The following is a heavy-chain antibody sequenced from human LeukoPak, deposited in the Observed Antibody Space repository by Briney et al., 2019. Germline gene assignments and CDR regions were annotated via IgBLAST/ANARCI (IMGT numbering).Heavy chain of an antibody. V-gene: IGHV1-2*02. CDR2: IKPDSGGT. J-gene: IGHJ5*01. CDR1: GYTSGDYY. CDR3: ARGINWFDS. D-gene: IGHD3-10*01. Sequence: APVKVSCKAPGYTSGDYYIHWVRQAPGQGLEWMGWIKPDSGGTDYAQRFQGRVTMTRDTSISTAYLELSGLRSDDTAVYYCARGINWFDSWGQGTVVTVSS.